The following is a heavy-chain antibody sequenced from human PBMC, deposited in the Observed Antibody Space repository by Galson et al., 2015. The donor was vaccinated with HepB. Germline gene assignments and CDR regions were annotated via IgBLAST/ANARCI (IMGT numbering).Heavy chain of an antibody. CDR2: IWYDGSNK. Sequence: SLRLSCAASGFTFSSYGMHWVRQAPGKGLEWVAVIWYDGSNKYYADSVKGRFTISRDNSKNTLYLQMNSLRAEDTAVYYCARDNPGLTTGTAPWGQGTLVTVSS. CDR3: ARDNPGLTTGTAP. CDR1: GFTFSSYG. V-gene: IGHV3-33*01. D-gene: IGHD4-11*01. J-gene: IGHJ5*02.